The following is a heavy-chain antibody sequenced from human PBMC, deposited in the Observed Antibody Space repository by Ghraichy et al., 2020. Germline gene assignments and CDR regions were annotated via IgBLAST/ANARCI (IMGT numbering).Heavy chain of an antibody. V-gene: IGHV1-3*01. CDR2: INAGNGNT. Sequence: ASVKVSCKASGYTFTSYAMHWVRQAPGQRLEWMGWINAGNGNTKYSQKFQGRVTITRDTSASTAYMELSSLRSEDTAVYYCARVAEQQLARSNWFDPWGQGTLVTVSS. D-gene: IGHD6-13*01. CDR1: GYTFTSYA. CDR3: ARVAEQQLARSNWFDP. J-gene: IGHJ5*02.